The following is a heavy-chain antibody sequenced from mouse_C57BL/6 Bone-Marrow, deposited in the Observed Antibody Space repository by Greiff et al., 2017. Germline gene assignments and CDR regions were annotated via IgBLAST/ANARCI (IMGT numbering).Heavy chain of an antibody. D-gene: IGHD1-1*01. CDR1: GYTFTDYY. J-gene: IGHJ4*01. Sequence: VQLQQSGPELVKPGASVKISCKASGYTFTDYYMNWVKQSHGKSLEWIGDINPNNGGTSYNQKFKGKATLTVDKSSSTAYMELRSLTSEDSAVYYCARLLRPYYAMDYWGQGTSVTVSS. CDR2: INPNNGGT. V-gene: IGHV1-26*01. CDR3: ARLLRPYYAMDY.